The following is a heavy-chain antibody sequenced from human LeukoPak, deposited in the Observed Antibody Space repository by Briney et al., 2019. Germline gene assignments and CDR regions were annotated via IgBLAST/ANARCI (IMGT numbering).Heavy chain of an antibody. V-gene: IGHV1-46*01. CDR2: INPTGTTT. CDR1: GYTFINNW. CDR3: ARARLLLRFLEWLPLDY. Sequence: ASVKVSCKASGYTFINNWMHWVRQAPGQGLEWVGLINPTGTTTLYAQKFQGRVTLTRDMSTSTDYMELRSLKSEDTAVYYCARARLLLRFLEWLPLDYWGQGTLVTVSS. J-gene: IGHJ4*02. D-gene: IGHD3-3*01.